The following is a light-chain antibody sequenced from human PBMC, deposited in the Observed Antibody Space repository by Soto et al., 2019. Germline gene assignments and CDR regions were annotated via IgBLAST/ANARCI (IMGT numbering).Light chain of an antibody. V-gene: IGKV1-5*03. Sequence: SQMTQYHNTLSAFVGDRVTITCRASQSISNWLAWYQQKPGKAPKLLIYKASSLESGVPSRFSGSGSGSDFTLTISSLQPDDLTTYYCQQYYSYFRTFGHRTKVDVK. CDR3: QQYYSYFRT. CDR2: KAS. J-gene: IGKJ1*01. CDR1: QSISNW.